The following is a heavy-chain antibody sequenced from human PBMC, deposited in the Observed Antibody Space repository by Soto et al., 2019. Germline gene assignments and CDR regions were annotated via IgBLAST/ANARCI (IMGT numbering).Heavy chain of an antibody. V-gene: IGHV3-23*01. CDR3: ANRFTRFGVNKLSPDADV. CDR2: ISFSGDNT. J-gene: IGHJ4*02. Sequence: EVHLLESGGGLVQPGGSLRLSCAASGFTFSNHAMSWVRQTPGEGLEWVSGISFSGDNTYYADSVRGRFTVSRDNSKSTLYLLMNRMSDEDTAVYYCANRFTRFGVNKLSPDADVWGQGTLVTVSS. D-gene: IGHD3-3*01. CDR1: GFTFSNHA.